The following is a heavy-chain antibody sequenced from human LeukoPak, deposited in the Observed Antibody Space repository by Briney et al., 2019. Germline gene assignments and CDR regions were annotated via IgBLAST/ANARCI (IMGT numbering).Heavy chain of an antibody. J-gene: IGHJ6*02. CDR3: ARVEGYQVRTPEYNYGMDV. V-gene: IGHV4-34*01. Sequence: SETLSLTCAVYGGSFSGYYWSWIRQPPGKGLEWIGEINHSGSTNYNPSLKSRVTISVDTSKNQFSLKLRSVTAADTAVYYCARVEGYQVRTPEYNYGMDVWGQGTAVTVSS. D-gene: IGHD2-2*01. CDR1: GGSFSGYY. CDR2: INHSGST.